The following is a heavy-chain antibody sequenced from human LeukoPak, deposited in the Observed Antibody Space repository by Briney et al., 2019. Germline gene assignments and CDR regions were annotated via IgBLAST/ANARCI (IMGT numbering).Heavy chain of an antibody. CDR2: VHGSGST. CDR3: ARATKTGAEYFQP. V-gene: IGHV4-61*10. J-gene: IGHJ1*01. D-gene: IGHD1-14*01. Sequence: SETLSLPCTVSGGSVNSGNYFWSWIRQPAGKGLEWIGRVHGSGSTYYNPSLKSRVTISVDTSKNQFSLKVHSATAAATAVYFCARATKTGAEYFQPWGQGTLVTVSS. CDR1: GGSVNSGNYF.